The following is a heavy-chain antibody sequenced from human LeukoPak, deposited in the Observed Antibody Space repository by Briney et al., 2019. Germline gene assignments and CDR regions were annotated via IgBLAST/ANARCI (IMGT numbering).Heavy chain of an antibody. CDR3: ARDPVNDAFDI. CDR1: GGSISSGGYY. J-gene: IGHJ3*02. CDR2: IYYSGST. Sequence: SQTVSLTCTVSGGSISSGGYYWSWIRQHPGKGLEWIGYIYYSGSTYYNPSLKSRVTLSVDTSKNQFSLKLSSVTAADTAVYYCARDPVNDAFDIWGQGTMVTVSS. V-gene: IGHV4-31*03.